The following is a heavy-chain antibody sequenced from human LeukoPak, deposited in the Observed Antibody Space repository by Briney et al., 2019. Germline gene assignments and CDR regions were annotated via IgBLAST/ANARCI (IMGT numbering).Heavy chain of an antibody. D-gene: IGHD3-22*01. V-gene: IGHV3-23*01. Sequence: GGSLRLSCAASGFTFSSYAMSWVRQAPWKGLEWVSAISGRGDSTYYADSVKGRFTISRDNSKNTLYLQMNSLRAEDTAVYYCAKDQPFYYDSSGYMAPFDYWGQGTLVTVSS. CDR2: ISGRGDST. CDR3: AKDQPFYYDSSGYMAPFDY. CDR1: GFTFSSYA. J-gene: IGHJ4*02.